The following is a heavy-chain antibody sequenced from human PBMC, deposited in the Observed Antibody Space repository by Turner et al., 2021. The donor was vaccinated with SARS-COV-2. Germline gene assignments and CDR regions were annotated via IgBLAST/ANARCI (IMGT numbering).Heavy chain of an antibody. CDR1: GGSFSGYY. D-gene: IGHD2-21*02. V-gene: IGHV4-34*01. Sequence: QVQLQQWGAGLLKPSATLSLTCAAYGGSFSGYYWSWLRQSPGKGLEWIGEISHSGTTTYNPSLTSRVTLSVDRSKIQFSLRLSSVTAADTAVYYCARVNYGGVTVRDYYSYYGMDVWGQGTTVTVS. CDR3: ARVNYGGVTVRDYYSYYGMDV. CDR2: ISHSGTT. J-gene: IGHJ6*02.